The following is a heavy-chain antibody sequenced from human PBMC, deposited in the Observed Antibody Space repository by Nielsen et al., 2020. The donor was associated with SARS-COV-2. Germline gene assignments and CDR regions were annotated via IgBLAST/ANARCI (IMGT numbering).Heavy chain of an antibody. CDR2: ISGSGSST. CDR1: GFTLSSYA. V-gene: IGHV3-23*01. D-gene: IGHD3-10*01. J-gene: IGHJ4*02. Sequence: GGSLRLSCAASGFTLSSYAMSWVRQAPGKGLEWVSTISGSGSSTYYADSVKGRFTISRDISKITVYLQMDSLTAEDTAVYYCAKCHYGSGSYCPFDYWGQGTLVTVSS. CDR3: AKCHYGSGSYCPFDY.